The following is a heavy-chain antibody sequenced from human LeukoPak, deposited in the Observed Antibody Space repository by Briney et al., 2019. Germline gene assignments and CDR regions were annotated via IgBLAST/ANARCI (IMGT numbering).Heavy chain of an antibody. D-gene: IGHD3-9*01. CDR3: ARVLNDILTGPNIPTEGNLFDP. Sequence: SVKVSCKASGGTFSSYAISWVRQAPGQGLEWMGGIIPIFGTANYAQKFQGRVTITADESTSTAYMELSSLRSEDTAVYYCARVLNDILTGPNIPTEGNLFDPWGQGTLVTVSS. V-gene: IGHV1-69*13. CDR2: IIPIFGTA. J-gene: IGHJ5*02. CDR1: GGTFSSYA.